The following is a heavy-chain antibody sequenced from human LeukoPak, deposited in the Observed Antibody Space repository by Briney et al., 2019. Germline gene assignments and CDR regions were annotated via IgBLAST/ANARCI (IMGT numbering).Heavy chain of an antibody. J-gene: IGHJ6*03. CDR1: GGSISTGNW. V-gene: IGHV4-4*02. D-gene: IGHD2-15*01. Sequence: SETLSLTCAVSGGSISTGNWWTWVRQSPDKGLEWIGEIYHNGSTNYNPSLKSRVTLSVENSKNHFSLRLTSLTAADTAVYYCAREGSRRLYMDVWGRGTTITVSS. CDR2: IYHNGST. CDR3: AREGSRRLYMDV.